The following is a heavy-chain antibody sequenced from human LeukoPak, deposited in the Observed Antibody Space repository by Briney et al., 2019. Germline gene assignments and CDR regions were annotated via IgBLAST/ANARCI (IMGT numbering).Heavy chain of an antibody. V-gene: IGHV3-21*01. Sequence: GGSLRLSCAASGFTFSSYGMHWVRQAPGKGLEWVSSISSSSSYIYYADSVKGRFTISRDNAKNSLYLQMNSLRAEDTAVYYCARDDYGGMDVWGKGTTVTVSS. CDR3: ARDDYGGMDV. J-gene: IGHJ6*04. D-gene: IGHD4-23*01. CDR2: ISSSSSYI. CDR1: GFTFSSYG.